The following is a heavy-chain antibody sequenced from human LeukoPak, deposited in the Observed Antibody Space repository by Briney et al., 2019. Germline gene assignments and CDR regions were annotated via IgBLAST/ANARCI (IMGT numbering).Heavy chain of an antibody. CDR3: ARDRGIAEADSFDH. CDR1: GYTYTTDG. J-gene: IGHJ5*02. CDR2: IDTYSGKT. Sequence: ASVKVPCKASGYTYTTDGISWVRQAPGQGLEWMGWIDTYSGKTNYAQKFQGRVTMTSDTSTSTAYMELRSLRSDDTAVYYCARDRGIAEADSFDHWGQGTLVTVSS. V-gene: IGHV1-18*01. D-gene: IGHD6-13*01.